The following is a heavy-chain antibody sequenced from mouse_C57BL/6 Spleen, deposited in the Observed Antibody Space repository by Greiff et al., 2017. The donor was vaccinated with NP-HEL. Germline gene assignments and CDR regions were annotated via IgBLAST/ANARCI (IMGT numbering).Heavy chain of an antibody. J-gene: IGHJ2*01. D-gene: IGHD2-3*01. Sequence: QVQLKQSGAELVKPGASVKISCKASGYAFSSYWMNWVKQRPGKGLEWIGQIYPGDGDTNYNVKFKGKATLTADKSSSTAYMQLSSLTSEDSAVYFCARQGWSYYFDDWGQGTTLTVSS. CDR2: IYPGDGDT. CDR1: GYAFSSYW. V-gene: IGHV1-80*01. CDR3: ARQGWSYYFDD.